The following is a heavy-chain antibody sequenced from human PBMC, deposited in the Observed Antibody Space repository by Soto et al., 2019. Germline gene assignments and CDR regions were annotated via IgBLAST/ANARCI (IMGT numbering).Heavy chain of an antibody. J-gene: IGHJ4*02. D-gene: IGHD1-26*01. CDR2: ISYDGSNK. CDR1: GFTFSSYG. V-gene: IGHV3-30*18. Sequence: QVQLVESGGGVVQPGRSLRLSCAASGFTFSSYGMHWVRQAPGKGLEWVAVISYDGSNKYYADSVKGRFTISRDNSKNTLHLQMNSLRAEDTAVYYCAKGGSGSLDYWGQGTLVTVSS. CDR3: AKGGSGSLDY.